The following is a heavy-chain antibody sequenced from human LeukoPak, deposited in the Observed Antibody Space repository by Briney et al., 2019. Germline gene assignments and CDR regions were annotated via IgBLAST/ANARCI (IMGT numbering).Heavy chain of an antibody. J-gene: IGHJ4*02. D-gene: IGHD6-13*01. Sequence: PGGSLRLSCAASGFTFSSYGMHWVRQAPGKGLEWVAFIRYDGSNKYYADSVKGRFTISRDNSKNTLYLQMGSLRAEDMAMYYCARRGAAAGTSDYWGQGTLVTVSS. CDR3: ARRGAAAGTSDY. V-gene: IGHV3-30*02. CDR2: IRYDGSNK. CDR1: GFTFSSYG.